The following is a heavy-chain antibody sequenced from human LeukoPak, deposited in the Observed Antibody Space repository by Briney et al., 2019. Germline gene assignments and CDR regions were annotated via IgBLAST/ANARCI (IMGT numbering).Heavy chain of an antibody. D-gene: IGHD6-13*01. J-gene: IGHJ4*02. CDR2: IYYSGST. V-gene: IGHV4-39*01. CDR3: ARQRSPYSSTAYPDY. Sequence: SETLSLTCTVSGGSISSSGYYWGWIRQPPGKGLEWIGGIYYSGSTFYRPSLKSRVTISVDTSKNQFSLKLTSVTAADTAVYYCARQRSPYSSTAYPDYWGQGTLVTVSS. CDR1: GGSISSSGYY.